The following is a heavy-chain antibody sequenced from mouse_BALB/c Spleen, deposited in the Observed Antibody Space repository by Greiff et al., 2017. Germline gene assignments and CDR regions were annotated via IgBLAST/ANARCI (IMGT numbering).Heavy chain of an antibody. J-gene: IGHJ1*01. V-gene: IGHV1-77*01. D-gene: IGHD1-1*01. CDR2: IYPGSGNT. Sequence: QVQLQQSGAALARPGASVKLSCKASGYTFTDYYINWVKQRTGQGLEWIGEIYPGSGNTYYNEKFKGKATLTADKSSSTAYMQLSSLTSEDSAVYFCARGGYYSYWYFDVWGAGTTVTVSS. CDR1: GYTFTDYY. CDR3: ARGGYYSYWYFDV.